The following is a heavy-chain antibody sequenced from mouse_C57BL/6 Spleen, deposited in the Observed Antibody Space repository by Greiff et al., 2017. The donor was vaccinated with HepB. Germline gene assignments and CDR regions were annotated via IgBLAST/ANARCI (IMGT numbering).Heavy chain of an antibody. D-gene: IGHD2-3*01. Sequence: EVHLVESGGGLVKPGGSLKLSCAASGFTFSDYGMHWVRQAPEKGLEWVAYISSGSSTIYYADTVKGRFTISRDNAKNTLFLQMTSLRSEDTAMYYCARQDGYYEYYFDYWGQGTTLTVSS. CDR1: GFTFSDYG. CDR3: ARQDGYYEYYFDY. CDR2: ISSGSSTI. V-gene: IGHV5-17*01. J-gene: IGHJ2*01.